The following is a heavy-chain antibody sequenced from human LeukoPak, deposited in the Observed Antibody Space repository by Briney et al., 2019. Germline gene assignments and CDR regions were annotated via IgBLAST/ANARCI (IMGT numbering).Heavy chain of an antibody. CDR2: INHSGST. J-gene: IGHJ6*03. CDR3: ASYSNYYYYYMDV. Sequence: PSETLSLTCAVYVGSFSGYYWSWIRQPPGKGLEWIGEINHSGSTNYNPSLKSRVTISVDTAKNQFSPKLTSVTAADTALYYCASYSNYYYYYMDVWGKGTTVTVSS. D-gene: IGHD4-11*01. V-gene: IGHV4-34*01. CDR1: VGSFSGYY.